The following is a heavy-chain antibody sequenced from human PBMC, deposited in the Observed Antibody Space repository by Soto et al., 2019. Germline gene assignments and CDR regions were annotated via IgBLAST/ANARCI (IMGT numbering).Heavy chain of an antibody. CDR3: TKDRSSTLDGMDV. D-gene: IGHD6-13*01. CDR2: IWYDGSNK. V-gene: IGHV3-33*06. Sequence: GGSLRLSCAASGFTFRSYGMHWVRQAPGKGLEWVAVIWYDGSNKYYADSVKGRFTISRDNSKNTLFLQLNSLRAEDTAVYYCTKDRSSTLDGMDVWGQGTTVTVPS. CDR1: GFTFRSYG. J-gene: IGHJ6*02.